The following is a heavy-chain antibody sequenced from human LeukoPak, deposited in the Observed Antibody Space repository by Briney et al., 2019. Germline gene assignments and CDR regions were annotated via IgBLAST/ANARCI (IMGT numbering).Heavy chain of an antibody. V-gene: IGHV4-34*01. D-gene: IGHD4-17*01. J-gene: IGHJ4*02. CDR2: INHSGST. CDR1: GGSFSGYY. Sequence: SETLSLTCAVYGGSFSGYYWSWIRQPPGKGVEWSGEINHSGSTNYNPSLKRRVTISVDKCKNQFSLKLSSVTAADTAVYYCGNNYGDDGGNWGQGTLVTVSS. CDR3: GNNYGDDGGN.